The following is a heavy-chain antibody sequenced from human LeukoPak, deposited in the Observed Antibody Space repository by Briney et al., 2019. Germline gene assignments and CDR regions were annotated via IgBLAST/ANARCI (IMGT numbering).Heavy chain of an antibody. Sequence: GGSLRLSCAASGFTFSSFAMSWVRQAPGKGLEWVSTISNSGDSTYYADSVKGRFTISRDNSKSTLYLQINSLRAEDTAVYYCAKNDYGAYAHYFDYWGQGTLVTVSS. CDR2: ISNSGDST. J-gene: IGHJ4*02. D-gene: IGHD4-17*01. CDR3: AKNDYGAYAHYFDY. CDR1: GFTFSSFA. V-gene: IGHV3-23*01.